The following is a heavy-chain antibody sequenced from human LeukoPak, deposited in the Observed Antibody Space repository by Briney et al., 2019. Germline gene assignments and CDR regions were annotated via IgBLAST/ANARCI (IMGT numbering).Heavy chain of an antibody. CDR1: GYTFTSCY. V-gene: IGHV1-46*01. D-gene: IGHD2-2*01. CDR3: ARDLADIVVVPAAMPDY. CDR2: INPSGGST. Sequence: ASVTVSCKASGYTFTSCYMDWVRQAQGQGHEWMGVINPSGGSTSYAQKFQGRVTMTRDTSTSTVYMELSSLRSEDTAVYYCARDLADIVVVPAAMPDYWGQGTLVTVSS. J-gene: IGHJ4*02.